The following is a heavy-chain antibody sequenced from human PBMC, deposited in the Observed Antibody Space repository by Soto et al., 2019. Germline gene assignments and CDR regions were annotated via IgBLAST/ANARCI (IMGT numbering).Heavy chain of an antibody. D-gene: IGHD6-13*01. J-gene: IGHJ3*02. V-gene: IGHV3-33*03. CDR1: GFTFSNYG. CDR2: IWNDGTNK. Sequence: QVQLVESGGGVVQPGRSLRLSCAASGFTFSNYGMHWVRQAPGKGVEWVAVIWNDGTNKYYVDSVRGRFTISRDDSKNTLYLEMSSLRAEDTGVYYCAKDMAAAAHQGDTFDIWGLGTIVSVSA. CDR3: AKDMAAAAHQGDTFDI.